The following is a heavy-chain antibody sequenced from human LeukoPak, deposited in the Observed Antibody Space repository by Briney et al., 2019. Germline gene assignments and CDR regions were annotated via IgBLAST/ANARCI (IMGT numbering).Heavy chain of an antibody. Sequence: GGSLRLSCAASGFTVSSNYMSWVRQAPGKGLDWVSVIYSGGNTYYADSVQGRFTMSRENPENTLYLQMNSLRAEDTAVYYCARAHDRGYYYGFDYWGQGTLVTVSS. CDR3: ARAHDRGYYYGFDY. CDR1: GFTVSSNY. D-gene: IGHD3-22*01. V-gene: IGHV3-66*01. J-gene: IGHJ4*02. CDR2: IYSGGNT.